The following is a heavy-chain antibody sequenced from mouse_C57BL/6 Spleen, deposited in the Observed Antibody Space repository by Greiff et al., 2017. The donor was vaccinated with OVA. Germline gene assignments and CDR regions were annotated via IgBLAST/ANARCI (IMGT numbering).Heavy chain of an antibody. J-gene: IGHJ2*01. V-gene: IGHV1-64*01. D-gene: IGHD1-1*01. CDR3: ARERYGSQDWYFDY. Sequence: QVQLKQPGAELVKPGASVKLSCKASGYTFTSYWMHWVKQRPGQGLEWIGMIHPNSGSTNYNEKFKSKATLTVDKSSSTAYMQLSSLTSEDSAVYYCARERYGSQDWYFDYWGQGTTLTVSS. CDR1: GYTFTSYW. CDR2: IHPNSGST.